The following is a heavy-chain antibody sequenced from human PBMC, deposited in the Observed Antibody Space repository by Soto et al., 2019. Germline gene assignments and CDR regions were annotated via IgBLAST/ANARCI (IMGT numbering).Heavy chain of an antibody. CDR1: APSISSDY. D-gene: IGHD3-10*01. V-gene: IGHV4-59*01. CDR2: IYYSGST. Sequence: SETLSLTCPVSAPSISSDYSSWIGQPPGKGLEWIGYIYYSGSTNYNPSLKSRVTISVDTSKNKFSLKLSSVTAADTAVYYCARELFGRSVWFDPWGQGTLVTVS. J-gene: IGHJ5*02. CDR3: ARELFGRSVWFDP.